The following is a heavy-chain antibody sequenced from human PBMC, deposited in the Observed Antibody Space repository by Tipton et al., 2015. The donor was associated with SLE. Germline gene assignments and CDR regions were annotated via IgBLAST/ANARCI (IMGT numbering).Heavy chain of an antibody. CDR3: TRPFREFGGTECYPFFDS. Sequence: GSLRLSCEASGFTFTNYAMNWVRQAPGKGLEWVSTINPSGTNTYYADSVKGRFTISRDNSKNTLYLQMDSLRGDDTAIYFCTRPFREFGGTECYPFFDSWGQGTLVAVSS. D-gene: IGHD2-8*01. CDR2: INPSGTNT. CDR1: GFTFTNYA. V-gene: IGHV3-23*01. J-gene: IGHJ4*02.